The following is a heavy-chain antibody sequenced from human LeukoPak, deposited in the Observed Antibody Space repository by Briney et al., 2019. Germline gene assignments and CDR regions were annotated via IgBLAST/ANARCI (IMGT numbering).Heavy chain of an antibody. CDR2: IIPIFGTA. J-gene: IGHJ4*02. Sequence: GASVKVSCKASGGTFSSYVISWVRQAPGQGLEWMGGIIPIFGTANYAQKFQGRVTITADESTSTAYMELSSLRSEDTAVYYCARKETDGSGSVDYWGQGTLVTVSS. D-gene: IGHD6-19*01. V-gene: IGHV1-69*13. CDR3: ARKETDGSGSVDY. CDR1: GGTFSSYV.